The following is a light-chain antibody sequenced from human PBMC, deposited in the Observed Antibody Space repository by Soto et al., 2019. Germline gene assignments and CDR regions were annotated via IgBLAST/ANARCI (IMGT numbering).Light chain of an antibody. V-gene: IGKV3D-15*01. CDR2: GAS. CDR3: QQYSDWPLT. J-gene: IGKJ4*01. Sequence: EIVMTQSPVTLSVSPGERATLSCRASQSVSSNLAWYQQKPGQAPRLLIFGASTRATGTPARFSGSGSETEFTLTISSMQSEDLAVYYCQQYSDWPLTFGGGTKVDIK. CDR1: QSVSSN.